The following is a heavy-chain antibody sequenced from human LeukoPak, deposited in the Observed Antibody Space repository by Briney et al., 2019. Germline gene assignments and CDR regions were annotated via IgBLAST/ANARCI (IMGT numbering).Heavy chain of an antibody. Sequence: GESLKISCKGSGYSFTRYWIGWVRQMPGKGLEWMGIIYPDDSDTRYRPSFQGQVTISVDKSISTAYLQWSGLRASDTAMYFCARLWGGIVAADDAFDIWGQGTMVTVSS. CDR3: ARLWGGIVAADDAFDI. CDR2: IYPDDSDT. V-gene: IGHV5-51*01. J-gene: IGHJ3*02. CDR1: GYSFTRYW. D-gene: IGHD6-13*01.